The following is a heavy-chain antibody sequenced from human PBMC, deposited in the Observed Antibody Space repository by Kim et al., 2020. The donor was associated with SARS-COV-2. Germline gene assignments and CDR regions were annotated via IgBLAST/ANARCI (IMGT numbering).Heavy chain of an antibody. CDR2: INPNSGGT. CDR1: GYTFTGYY. D-gene: IGHD3-10*01. CDR3: ARDGEGYYGSGSYYIFDY. V-gene: IGHV1-2*02. Sequence: ASVKVSCKASGYTFTGYYMHWVRQAPGQGLEWMGWINPNSGGTNYAQKFQGRVTMTRDTSISTAYMELSRLRSDDTAVYYCARDGEGYYGSGSYYIFDYWGQGTLVTVSS. J-gene: IGHJ4*02.